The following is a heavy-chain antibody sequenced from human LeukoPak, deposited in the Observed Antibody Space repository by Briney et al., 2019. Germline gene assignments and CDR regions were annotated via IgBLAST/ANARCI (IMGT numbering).Heavy chain of an antibody. J-gene: IGHJ4*02. Sequence: GGSLRLSCAASGFTFSNYYMSWIRQAPGKGLEWLSYISSGSTIYYADSVKGRFTISRDNAKNSLYLQMNSLRAEDTAVYYCARESGFGELLNDYWGQGTLVTVSS. D-gene: IGHD3-10*01. V-gene: IGHV3-69-1*01. CDR2: ISSGSTI. CDR1: GFTFSNYY. CDR3: ARESGFGELLNDY.